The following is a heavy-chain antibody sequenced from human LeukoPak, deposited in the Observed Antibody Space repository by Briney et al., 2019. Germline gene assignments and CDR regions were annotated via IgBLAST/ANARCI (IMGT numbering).Heavy chain of an antibody. CDR1: GFTFSSYA. CDR2: ISGSGGST. V-gene: IGHV3-23*01. D-gene: IGHD3-22*01. CDR3: AKAPVWYYYDSSGERYFDY. Sequence: GGSLRLSCAASGFTFSSYAMSWVRQAPRKGLEWVSAISGSGGSTYNADSAKGRFTISRDNSKNTLYLQMNSLRAEDRAVYYCAKAPVWYYYDSSGERYFDYWGQGTLVTVSS. J-gene: IGHJ4*02.